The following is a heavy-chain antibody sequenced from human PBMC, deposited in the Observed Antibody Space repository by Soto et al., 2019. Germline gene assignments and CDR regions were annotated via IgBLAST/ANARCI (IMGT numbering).Heavy chain of an antibody. CDR1: GFSLSNARMG. D-gene: IGHD7-27*01. V-gene: IGHV2-26*01. CDR3: ARIWGPYYYYGMDV. CDR2: IFSNDEK. J-gene: IGHJ6*02. Sequence: QVTLKESGPVLVKPTETLTLTCTVSGFSLSNARMGVSWIRQPPGKALEWLAHIFSNDEKSYSTSLKSRLTLSKDTPKSQVVLTMTNMDPVDTATYYCARIWGPYYYYGMDVWGQGTTVTVSS.